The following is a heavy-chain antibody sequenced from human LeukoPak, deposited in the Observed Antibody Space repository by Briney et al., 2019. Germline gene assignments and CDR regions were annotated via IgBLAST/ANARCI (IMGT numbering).Heavy chain of an antibody. J-gene: IGHJ6*03. Sequence: ASVKVSCKVSGYTVSDLSLHWVRQAPGKGLEWLGGFDPKDGEKKYPEKVRGRITMTEDSSTDTAYLELSNMRSEDTAIYYCAASPIPALPPIFHYHYSYLDIWRNATSVVISS. CDR3: AASPIPALPPIFHYHYSYLDI. CDR2: FDPKDGEK. D-gene: IGHD3-3*02. V-gene: IGHV1-24*01. CDR1: GYTVSDLS.